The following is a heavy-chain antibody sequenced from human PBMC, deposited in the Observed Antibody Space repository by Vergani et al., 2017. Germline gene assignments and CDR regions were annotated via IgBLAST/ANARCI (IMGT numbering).Heavy chain of an antibody. V-gene: IGHV4-59*01. CDR2: IYYSGST. CDR3: ARGIGARYYYYIDV. CDR1: GGSISSYY. Sequence: QVQLQESGPGLVKPSQTLSLTCAVSGGSISSYYWSWIRQPPGKGLEWIGYIYYSGSTNYNPSLKSRVTISVDTSKNQFSLKLSSVTAADTAVYYCARGIGARYYYYIDVWGKGTTVTVSS. J-gene: IGHJ6*03. D-gene: IGHD6-6*01.